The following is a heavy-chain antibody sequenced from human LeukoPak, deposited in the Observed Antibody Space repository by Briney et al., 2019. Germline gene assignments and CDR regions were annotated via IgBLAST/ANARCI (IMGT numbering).Heavy chain of an antibody. V-gene: IGHV1-69*04. J-gene: IGHJ4*02. CDR2: IIPILGIA. CDR3: VKTRRDGYNYDNYFDY. CDR1: GGTFSSYA. D-gene: IGHD5-24*01. Sequence: ASVKVSCKASGGTFSSYAISWVRQAPGQGLGWMGRIIPILGIANYAQKFQGRITITADKSTSTAYMELSSLRSEDTAVYYCVKTRRDGYNYDNYFDYWGQGTLVTVSS.